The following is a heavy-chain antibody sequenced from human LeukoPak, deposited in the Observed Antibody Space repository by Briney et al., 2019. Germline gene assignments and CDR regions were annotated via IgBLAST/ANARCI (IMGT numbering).Heavy chain of an antibody. V-gene: IGHV1-2*02. Sequence: ASVKVSCKASGYTFTDYYINWVRQAPGQGLEWIGWINPNSGDTNYAQKFQDRVTMTRDTSISTAYIELNLLRSDDTAVYYCARDHLLFRQPPNWFDPWGQGTLVTVSS. D-gene: IGHD1-14*01. CDR1: GYTFTDYY. CDR2: INPNSGDT. J-gene: IGHJ5*02. CDR3: ARDHLLFRQPPNWFDP.